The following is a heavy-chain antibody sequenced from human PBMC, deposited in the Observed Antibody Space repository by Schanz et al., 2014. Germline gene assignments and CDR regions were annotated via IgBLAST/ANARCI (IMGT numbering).Heavy chain of an antibody. J-gene: IGHJ4*02. CDR3: AKDCPSDYGDHCFDF. Sequence: QVQLVESGGGVVQPGGSLRLSCAASGFPFSSYALHWVRQAPGKGLEWVALISYDGSNKYYADSVKGRFTISRDSSKNTLYLQMNSLRAEDTAVYYCAKDCPSDYGDHCFDFWGQGTLVTVSS. V-gene: IGHV3-30*04. CDR1: GFPFSSYA. D-gene: IGHD4-17*01. CDR2: ISYDGSNK.